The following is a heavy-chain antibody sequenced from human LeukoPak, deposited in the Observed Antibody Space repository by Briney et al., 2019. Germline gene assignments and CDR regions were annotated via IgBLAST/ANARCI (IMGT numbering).Heavy chain of an antibody. D-gene: IGHD6-19*01. V-gene: IGHV3-15*01. CDR3: TTDLRSSGWSPLFDY. Sequence: GGSLRLSCAASGFTFSNAWMSWVRQAPGKGLEGVGRIKSKTDGGTTDYAAPVKGRFTISRDDSKNTLYLQMNSLKTEDTAVYYCTTDLRSSGWSPLFDYWGQGTLVTVSS. CDR2: IKSKTDGGTT. CDR1: GFTFSNAW. J-gene: IGHJ4*02.